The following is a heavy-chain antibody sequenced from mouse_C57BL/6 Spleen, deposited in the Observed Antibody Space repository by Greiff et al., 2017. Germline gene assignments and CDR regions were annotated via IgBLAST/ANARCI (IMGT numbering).Heavy chain of an antibody. CDR1: GFSLPSYG. CDR3: GKPRHSSYAMDY. V-gene: IGHV2-3*01. CDR2: IWGDGST. J-gene: IGHJ4*01. D-gene: IGHD3-2*01. Sequence: VKLVESGPGLVAPSQSLSITCTVSGFSLPSYGVSWVRQPPGKGLEWLGVIWGDGSTNYHSALISRLSISKDNSKSQAFLKLNSLQTDDTATYYWGKPRHSSYAMDYWGQGTSVTVSS.